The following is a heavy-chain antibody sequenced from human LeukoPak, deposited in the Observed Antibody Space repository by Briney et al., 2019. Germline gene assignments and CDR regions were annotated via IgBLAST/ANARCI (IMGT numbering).Heavy chain of an antibody. CDR3: ARHGANYDFWSGYFPYYYYMDV. V-gene: IGHV4-39*01. Sequence: SETLSLTCTVSGGSISSSRYYWGWIRQPPGEGLEWIGSLYYRGSTSYKPSLKSRVTISVDTSKNQFSLKLSSVTAADTAVYYCARHGANYDFWSGYFPYYYYMDVWGKGTTVTVSS. D-gene: IGHD3-3*01. CDR2: LYYRGST. J-gene: IGHJ6*03. CDR1: GGSISSSRYY.